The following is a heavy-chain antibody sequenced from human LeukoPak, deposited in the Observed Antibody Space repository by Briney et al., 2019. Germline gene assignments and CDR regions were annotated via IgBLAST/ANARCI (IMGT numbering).Heavy chain of an antibody. CDR2: IKQDGSEK. D-gene: IGHD4-17*01. CDR1: GFTFSNAW. V-gene: IGHV3-7*03. Sequence: GGSLRLSCTASGFTFSNAWMSWVRQAPGKGLEWVANIKQDGSEKYYVDSVKGRFTISRDNAKNSLYLQMNSLRAEDTAVYYCARDLMYGDLDYWGQGTLVTVSS. CDR3: ARDLMYGDLDY. J-gene: IGHJ4*02.